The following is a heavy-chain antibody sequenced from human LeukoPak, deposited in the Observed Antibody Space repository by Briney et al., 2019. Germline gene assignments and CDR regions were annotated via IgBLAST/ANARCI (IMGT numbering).Heavy chain of an antibody. CDR3: ARDRGSGWHTFDY. D-gene: IGHD6-19*01. CDR2: ISSSSSYM. Sequence: PGGALRLSCAASGFTLSSHYMSWVRQAPGEGLEWGSSISSSSSYMFYADSVRGRFTISRDNAKNSLYLQMNSLRAEDTAVYYCARDRGSGWHTFDYWGQGTLVTVSS. CDR1: GFTLSSHY. J-gene: IGHJ4*02. V-gene: IGHV3-21*01.